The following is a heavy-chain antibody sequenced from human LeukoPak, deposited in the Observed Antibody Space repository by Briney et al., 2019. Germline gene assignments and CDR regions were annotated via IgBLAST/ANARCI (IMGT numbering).Heavy chain of an antibody. J-gene: IGHJ6*02. CDR2: VFYSEST. Sequence: SETLSLTCTVSGGSISSYYWSWIRQPPGKGLKWFGCVFYSESTNYNPSLKSRVTISVDTSKNQFSLKVSSVTAADTAVYYCARVPYHHYYGMDVWGQGITVTVSS. CDR3: ARVPYHHYYGMDV. V-gene: IGHV4-59*01. CDR1: GGSISSYY.